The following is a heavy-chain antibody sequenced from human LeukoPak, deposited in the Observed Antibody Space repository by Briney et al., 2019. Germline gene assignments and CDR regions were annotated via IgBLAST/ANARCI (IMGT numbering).Heavy chain of an antibody. CDR3: ARDGYTYGSFDY. Sequence: PSETLSLTCSVSGGSISSSSYFWGWIRQPPGKGLEWIGSIYYSGSTYSNPSLKSRVTISVDTTKSQFSLKLSSVTAADTAVYYCARDGYTYGSFDYWGQGTLVTVSS. CDR2: IYYSGST. V-gene: IGHV4-39*01. J-gene: IGHJ4*02. CDR1: GGSISSSSYF. D-gene: IGHD5-18*01.